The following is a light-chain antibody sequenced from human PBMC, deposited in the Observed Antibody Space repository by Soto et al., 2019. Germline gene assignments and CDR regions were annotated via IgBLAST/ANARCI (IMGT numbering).Light chain of an antibody. CDR2: GAS. V-gene: IGKV3-20*01. J-gene: IGKJ1*01. CDR1: QSVASNN. Sequence: IVLTQSPGTLSLSPGERATLSCRASQSVASNNLAWYQQIPGQSPRILIYGASSRATGIPDRFSGSGSGTDFTLTISSLEPEDFAVYYCQQYGSSPRTFGQGTKVDIK. CDR3: QQYGSSPRT.